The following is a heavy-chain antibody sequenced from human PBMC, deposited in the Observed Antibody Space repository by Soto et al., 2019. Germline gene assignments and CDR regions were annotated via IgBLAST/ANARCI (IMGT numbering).Heavy chain of an antibody. CDR2: IYYTGYT. CDR1: GGAIISSSYY. Sequence: SETLSLTCTVSGGAIISSSYYFVWIRQAPGKGLEWLATIYYTGYTYHNPSLKSHVTISVDTSKNQFSLKLTSVTAADTALYYCARSAIATHWFFDLWGRGTLVTVSS. D-gene: IGHD5-18*01. J-gene: IGHJ2*01. CDR3: ARSAIATHWFFDL. V-gene: IGHV4-39*01.